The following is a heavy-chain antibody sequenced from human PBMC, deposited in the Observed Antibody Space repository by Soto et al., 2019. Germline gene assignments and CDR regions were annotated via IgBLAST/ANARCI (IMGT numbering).Heavy chain of an antibody. CDR1: GFTFSSYS. CDR2: ISSSSGYI. Sequence: SLRLSCAASGFTFSSYSMNWVRQAPGKGLEWVSSISSSSGYIYYADSVKGRFTISRDNAKNSLYLQMSSLRAEDTAVYYCARDGYYDSGGYPDWFDPWGQGTLVTVSS. CDR3: ARDGYYDSGGYPDWFDP. J-gene: IGHJ5*02. D-gene: IGHD3-22*01. V-gene: IGHV3-21*01.